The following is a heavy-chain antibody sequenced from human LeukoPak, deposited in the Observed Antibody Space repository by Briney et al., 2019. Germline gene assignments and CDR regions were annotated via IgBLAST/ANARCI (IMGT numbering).Heavy chain of an antibody. CDR3: VKGGWLDY. CDR1: GFTFSNYW. D-gene: IGHD5-24*01. Sequence: SGGSLRLSCAGSGFTFSNYWVHWVRQAPGKGLEWVSFMSGSGDRTYYADSVKGRFTMSRDNSKNTLFLQMNSLRAEDTALYYCVKGGWLDYWGQGTLVTVSS. J-gene: IGHJ4*02. CDR2: MSGSGDRT. V-gene: IGHV3-23*01.